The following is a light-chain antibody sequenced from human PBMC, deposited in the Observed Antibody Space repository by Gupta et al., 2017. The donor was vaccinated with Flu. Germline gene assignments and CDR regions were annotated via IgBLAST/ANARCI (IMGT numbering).Light chain of an antibody. V-gene: IGLV2-14*01. J-gene: IGLJ3*02. Sequence: SALTQPASVSGSPGPSITISCTGTSSDVGGYNYVSWYQQHPAKPPKLMIYEVSNRPSGVSNRFSASKAGNTASPTXSXLQAEDXADYYYSSSTSSSTLVFGGGTKLTVL. CDR3: SSSTSSSTLV. CDR2: EVS. CDR1: SSDVGGYNY.